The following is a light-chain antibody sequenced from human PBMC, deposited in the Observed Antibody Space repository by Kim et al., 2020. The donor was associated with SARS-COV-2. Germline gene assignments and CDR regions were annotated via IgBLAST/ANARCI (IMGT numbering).Light chain of an antibody. CDR3: QQYHTYFRT. CDR2: KAS. V-gene: IGKV1-5*03. J-gene: IGKJ1*01. Sequence: VSVGDRVTITCRASQSISSWLAWYQQQPGKAPKLLIYKASSLQSGVPSRFSGSGSGTEFSLTISSLQPDDFATYYCQQYHTYFRTFGQGTKVEIK. CDR1: QSISSW.